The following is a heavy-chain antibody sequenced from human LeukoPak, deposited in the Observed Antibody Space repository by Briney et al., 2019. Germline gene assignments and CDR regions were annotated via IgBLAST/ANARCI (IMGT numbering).Heavy chain of an antibody. CDR2: ISGGGETT. CDR3: ARDYADYVGYFFFDY. J-gene: IGHJ4*02. D-gene: IGHD4-17*01. CDR1: GFTFNNYA. Sequence: GGSLRLSCAASGFTFNNYAMNWVRQAPGKGLEWVSSISGGGETTYYADSAKGRFTISRDNSQNTLYPQMNSLRAEDTAVYYCARDYADYVGYFFFDYWGQGTLVTVSS. V-gene: IGHV3-23*01.